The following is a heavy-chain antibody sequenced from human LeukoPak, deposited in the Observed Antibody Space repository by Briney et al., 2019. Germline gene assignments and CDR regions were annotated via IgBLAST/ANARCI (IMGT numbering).Heavy chain of an antibody. Sequence: PGGFLRLSCAASGFTFSSYGMHWVRQAPGKGLEWVAVIWYDGSNNYYADSVKGRFTISRDNSKNTLYLQMNSLRAEDTAVYYCARDPAGTGSFDYWGQGTLVTVSS. CDR2: IWYDGSNN. J-gene: IGHJ4*02. V-gene: IGHV3-33*01. CDR1: GFTFSSYG. CDR3: ARDPAGTGSFDY. D-gene: IGHD6-13*01.